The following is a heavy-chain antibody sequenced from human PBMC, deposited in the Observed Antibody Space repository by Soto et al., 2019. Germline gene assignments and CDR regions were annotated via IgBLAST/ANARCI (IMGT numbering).Heavy chain of an antibody. CDR3: ATLVLVAATQYFHH. Sequence: SETLSLTCTVSGGSISSYYWSWIRQPPGKGLEWIGYIYYSGSTNYNPSLKSRVTVSVDTSKNQFSLKLSSVTAADTAVYYCATLVLVAATQYFHHWGQGTLVTVSS. CDR2: IYYSGST. CDR1: GGSISSYY. V-gene: IGHV4-59*08. D-gene: IGHD2-15*01. J-gene: IGHJ1*01.